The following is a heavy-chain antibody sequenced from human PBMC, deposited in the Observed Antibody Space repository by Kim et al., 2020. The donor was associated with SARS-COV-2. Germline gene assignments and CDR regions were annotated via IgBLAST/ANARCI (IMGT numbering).Heavy chain of an antibody. CDR3: ARRGGWERPFDY. V-gene: IGHV4-39*01. CDR2: IYYSGST. Sequence: SETLSLTCTVSGGSISSSSYYWGWIRQPPGKGLEWIGCIYYSGSTYYNPSLKSRVTISVDTSKNQFSLKLSSVTAADTAVYYCARRGGWERPFDYWGQGTLVTVSS. J-gene: IGHJ4*02. D-gene: IGHD1-26*01. CDR1: GGSISSSSYY.